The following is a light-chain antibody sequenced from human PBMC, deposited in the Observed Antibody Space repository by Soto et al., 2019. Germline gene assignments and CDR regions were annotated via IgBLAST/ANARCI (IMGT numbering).Light chain of an antibody. Sequence: IVLTQSPAILSLSPWERASLSCGASQSISSSFLAWYQQKPGQAPRLLIYGASSRATGIPDRFSGTGSETDFTLTISRLEPEDFAVYYCQQYNNSPNTFGQGTRLEIK. CDR1: QSISSSF. J-gene: IGKJ5*01. V-gene: IGKV3-20*01. CDR2: GAS. CDR3: QQYNNSPNT.